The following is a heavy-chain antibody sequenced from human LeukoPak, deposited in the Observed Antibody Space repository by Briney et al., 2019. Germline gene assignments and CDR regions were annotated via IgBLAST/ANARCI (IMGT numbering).Heavy chain of an antibody. CDR3: ARDRTRWSGYPNWFDP. Sequence: GASVKVSRKASGGTFSSYAISWVRQAPGQGLEWMGRIIPILGIANYAQKFQGRVTITADKSTSTAYMELSSLRSEDTAVYYCARDRTRWSGYPNWFDPWGQGTLVTVSS. CDR1: GGTFSSYA. D-gene: IGHD3-3*01. V-gene: IGHV1-69*04. CDR2: IIPILGIA. J-gene: IGHJ5*02.